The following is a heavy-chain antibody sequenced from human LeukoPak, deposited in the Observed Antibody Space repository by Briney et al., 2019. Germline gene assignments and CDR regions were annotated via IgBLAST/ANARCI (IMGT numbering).Heavy chain of an antibody. Sequence: SVKVSCKASGGTFSSYAISWVRQAPGQGLEWMGGIIPIFGTANYAQKFQGRVTVTRDTSATTAYMELSSLRSDDMAVYYCTLYNYWGQGTLVTVSS. CDR2: IIPIFGTA. V-gene: IGHV1-69*05. CDR3: TLYNY. J-gene: IGHJ4*02. CDR1: GGTFSSYA. D-gene: IGHD2-2*02.